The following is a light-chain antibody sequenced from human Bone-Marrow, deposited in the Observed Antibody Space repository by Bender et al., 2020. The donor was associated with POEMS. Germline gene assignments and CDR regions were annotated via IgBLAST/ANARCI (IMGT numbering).Light chain of an antibody. Sequence: QSALTQPPSVSGSPGQSVTISCTGTSSDVGGYDFVSWYQQHPGKAPKLVIYEVTKRPSGVPDRFSGSKSGNTASLTVSGLQAEDEADYYCSSYGGNNNWVFGGGTKMTVL. CDR3: SSYGGNNNWV. V-gene: IGLV2-8*01. CDR1: SSDVGGYDF. J-gene: IGLJ3*02. CDR2: EVT.